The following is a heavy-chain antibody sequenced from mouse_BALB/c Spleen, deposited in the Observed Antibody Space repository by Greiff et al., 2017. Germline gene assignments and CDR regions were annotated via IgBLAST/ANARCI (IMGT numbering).Heavy chain of an antibody. CDR2: IYPGSGST. J-gene: IGHJ3*01. V-gene: IGHV1S22*01. D-gene: IGHD2-1*01. Sequence: LKQPGSELVRPGASVKLSCKASGYTFTSYWMHWVKQRPGQGLEWIGNIYPGSGSTNYDEKFKSKATLTVDTSSSTAYMQISSLTSEDSAVYYCTSPYGNPFWFAYWGQGTLVTVSA. CDR1: GYTFTSYW. CDR3: TSPYGNPFWFAY.